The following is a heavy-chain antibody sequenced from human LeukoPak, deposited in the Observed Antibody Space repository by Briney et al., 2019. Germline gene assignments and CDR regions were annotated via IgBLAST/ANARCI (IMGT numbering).Heavy chain of an antibody. J-gene: IGHJ3*02. CDR3: ARDEEQLNM. V-gene: IGHV3-7*04. Sequence: GGSLRISCAASGFTLSGYWMSWVRQAPGKGLEWVANIKQDGSEKYYVDSVEGRFTISRDNPKNSLYLQMNSLRAEDTALYYCARDEEQLNMWGQGTMVTVSS. D-gene: IGHD6-19*01. CDR1: GFTLSGYW. CDR2: IKQDGSEK.